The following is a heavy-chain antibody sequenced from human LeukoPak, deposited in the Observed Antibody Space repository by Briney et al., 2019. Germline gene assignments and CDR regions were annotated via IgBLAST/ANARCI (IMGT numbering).Heavy chain of an antibody. V-gene: IGHV4-39*07. CDR3: ARSAYCGGDCYADAFDI. CDR1: GGSIRSSYYY. Sequence: SETLSLTCTVSGGSIRSSYYYWGWIRQPPGKGLEWIVSIYDSGSTYYNPSLKSRVTISVDRSKNQFSLKLSSVTAADTAVYYCARSAYCGGDCYADAFDIWGQGTMVTVSS. CDR2: IYDSGST. D-gene: IGHD2-21*02. J-gene: IGHJ3*02.